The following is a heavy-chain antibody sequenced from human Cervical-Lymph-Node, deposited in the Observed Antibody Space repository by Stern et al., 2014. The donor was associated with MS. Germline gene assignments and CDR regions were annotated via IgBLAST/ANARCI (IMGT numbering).Heavy chain of an antibody. Sequence: QVQLGQSGGEVKKPGASVTVSCKASGYTFSYYGLSWVRQAPGQGLEWMGWISCYNGDKRHAPKFRGRVTMTTDTSTSTAYMEVRNLRFDDTAVYYCARVPPGPRMAHSLDIWGQGTLVTVSS. J-gene: IGHJ4*02. CDR3: ARVPPGPRMAHSLDI. CDR1: GYTFSYYG. V-gene: IGHV1-18*01. CDR2: ISCYNGDK. D-gene: IGHD5-24*01.